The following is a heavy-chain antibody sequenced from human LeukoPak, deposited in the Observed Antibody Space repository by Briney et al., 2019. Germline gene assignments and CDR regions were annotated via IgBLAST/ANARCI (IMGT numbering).Heavy chain of an antibody. V-gene: IGHV1-69*05. J-gene: IGHJ4*02. Sequence: GSSVKVSCKASGGTFISYAISWVRQAPGQGLEWMGGIIPIFGTANYAQKFQGRVSITTDESTSTAYMELSSLRSEDTAVYYCARGAYYYDSSGYYYFPFDYWGQGTLVTVSS. CDR1: GGTFISYA. CDR3: ARGAYYYDSSGYYYFPFDY. D-gene: IGHD3-22*01. CDR2: IIPIFGTA.